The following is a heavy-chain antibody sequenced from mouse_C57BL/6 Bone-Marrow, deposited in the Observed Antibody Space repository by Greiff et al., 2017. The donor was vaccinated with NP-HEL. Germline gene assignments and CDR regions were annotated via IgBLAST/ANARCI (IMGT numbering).Heavy chain of an antibody. J-gene: IGHJ2*01. Sequence: VQLQQPGAELVMPGASVKLSCKASGYTFNSYWMHWVKQRPGQGLEWIGEIDPSDSYTNYNQKFKGKSTLTVDKSSSTAYMKHSVLEYEDSAVYYSSGGLLLHFDYWGQGTPLTVSA. V-gene: IGHV1-69*01. CDR2: IDPSDSYT. CDR1: GYTFNSYW. D-gene: IGHD1-1*01. CDR3: SGGLLLHFDY.